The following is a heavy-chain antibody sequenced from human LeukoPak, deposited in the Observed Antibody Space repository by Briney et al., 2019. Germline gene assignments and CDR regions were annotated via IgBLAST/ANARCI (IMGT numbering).Heavy chain of an antibody. CDR2: IYHSGST. J-gene: IGHJ4*02. CDR1: GYSISSGYY. V-gene: IGHV4-38-2*02. Sequence: PSETLSLTCTVSGYSISSGYYWGWIRQPPGKGLEWIGSIYHSGSTYYNPSLKSRVTISVDTSKNQFSLNLRSVTSADTAVYFCTRVSIHGDSDYWGQGTLVTVSS. CDR3: TRVSIHGDSDY.